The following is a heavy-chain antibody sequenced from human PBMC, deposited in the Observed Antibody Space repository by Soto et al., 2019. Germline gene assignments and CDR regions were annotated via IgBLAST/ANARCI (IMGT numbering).Heavy chain of an antibody. J-gene: IGHJ4*02. Sequence: GSLRLSCAASGFSFSSYWMSWVRQAPGKGLEWVANIKQDGSEKYYVDSVKGRFTISRHNAKNSLFLQMNSLRVEDTAVYYCASWRGAMSFFDYWGQGTLVTVSS. CDR1: GFSFSSYW. CDR3: ASWRGAMSFFDY. CDR2: IKQDGSEK. V-gene: IGHV3-7*01. D-gene: IGHD1-26*01.